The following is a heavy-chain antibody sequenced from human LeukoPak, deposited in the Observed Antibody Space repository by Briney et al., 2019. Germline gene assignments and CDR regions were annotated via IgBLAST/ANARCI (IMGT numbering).Heavy chain of an antibody. CDR2: ISSSSSYI. Sequence: GGSLRLSCAASGFTFSSYSMNWVRQAPGKGLEWVSSISSSSSYIYYADSVKGRFTISRGNAKNSLYLQMNSLRAEDTAVYYCARVVPAAIGWFDPWGQGTLVTVSS. J-gene: IGHJ5*02. V-gene: IGHV3-21*01. CDR1: GFTFSSYS. CDR3: ARVVPAAIGWFDP. D-gene: IGHD2-2*01.